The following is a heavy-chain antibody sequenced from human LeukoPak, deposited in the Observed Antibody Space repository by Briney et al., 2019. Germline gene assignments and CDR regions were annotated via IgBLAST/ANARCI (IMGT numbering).Heavy chain of an antibody. CDR2: MYYSGST. CDR1: GGSIRSSY. V-gene: IGHV4-59*01. J-gene: IGHJ4*02. CDR3: ARVSVSGYGYYYFDY. Sequence: SETLSLTCTVSGGSIRSSYWSWIRQPPGKGLEWIGYMYYSGSTKYNPSLKSRVTMSVDTSQNQFSLKLSSVTAADTAVYHCARVSVSGYGYYYFDYWGQGTLVTVSS. D-gene: IGHD5-12*01.